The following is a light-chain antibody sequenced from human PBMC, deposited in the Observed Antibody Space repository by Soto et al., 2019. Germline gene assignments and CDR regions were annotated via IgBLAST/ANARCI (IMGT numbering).Light chain of an antibody. CDR1: PRISSN. J-gene: IGKJ4*01. CDR2: SAS. CDR3: QQGYSTPLT. Sequence: DLPMTESTSPLSASVGDSVPLPCRGSPRISSNLNWYQQKPGKAPKLLIYSASSLQSGVPSRFSGGGSGTDFTLTISGHLPEYFATYCCQQGYSTPLTFGGGTKVDIK. V-gene: IGKV1-39*01.